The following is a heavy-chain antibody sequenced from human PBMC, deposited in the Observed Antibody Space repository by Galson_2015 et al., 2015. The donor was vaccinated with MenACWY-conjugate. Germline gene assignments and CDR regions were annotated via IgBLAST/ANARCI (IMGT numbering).Heavy chain of an antibody. V-gene: IGHV3-74*01. J-gene: IGHJ4*02. CDR3: AKSRGASFYFDS. D-gene: IGHD1-26*01. Sequence: SLRLSCAASGFIFNTYWMHWVRQAPGKGLEWVSRINTGGSSTTYADSVKDRFTISRDNAKNTLYLQMNSLRPEDTAVFYCAKSRGASFYFDSWGQGTLVTVSS. CDR2: INTGGSST. CDR1: GFIFNTYW.